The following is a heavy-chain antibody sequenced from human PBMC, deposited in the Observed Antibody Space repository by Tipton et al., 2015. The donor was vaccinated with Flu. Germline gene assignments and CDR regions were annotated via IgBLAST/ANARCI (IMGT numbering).Heavy chain of an antibody. CDR1: GDSLSRYH. D-gene: IGHD1-26*01. CDR2: VLNTETT. CDR3: ATLVGALNQRYTFDI. Sequence: TLSLTCTVSGDSLSRYHWTWIRQPAGKGPEWIGRVLNTETTYYNPSLKSQATMAVDTTMNQFSLKLRSVTAADTAVYYCATLVGALNQRYTFDIWGQGTEVTVSS. J-gene: IGHJ3*02. V-gene: IGHV4-4*07.